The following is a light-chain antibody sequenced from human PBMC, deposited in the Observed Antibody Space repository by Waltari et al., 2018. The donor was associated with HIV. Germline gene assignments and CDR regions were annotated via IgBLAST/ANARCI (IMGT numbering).Light chain of an antibody. CDR1: SLRSYY. J-gene: IGLJ3*02. CDR3: NSRDTSDNHWV. CDR2: GNN. Sequence: SSELTQDPAVSVALGQTVRITCQGDSLRSYYASWYQQKPGQAPVVVIYGNNNRPSGIPDRFSGSSSGNTASLTITGARAEDEADYYCNSRDTSDNHWVFGGGTKLTVL. V-gene: IGLV3-19*01.